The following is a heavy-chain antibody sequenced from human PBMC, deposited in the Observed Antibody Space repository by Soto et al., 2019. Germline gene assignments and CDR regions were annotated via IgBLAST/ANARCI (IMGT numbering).Heavy chain of an antibody. CDR1: GGSISSGGYY. CDR2: IYYSGST. CDR3: ARQLDSSGPYYFDY. D-gene: IGHD3-22*01. J-gene: IGHJ4*02. V-gene: IGHV4-31*03. Sequence: KPSETLSLTCTVSGGSISSGGYYWSWIRQHPGKGLEWIGYIYYSGSTYYNPSLKSRVTISVDTSKNQFSLKLSSVTAADTAVYYCARQLDSSGPYYFDYWGQGTLVTVSS.